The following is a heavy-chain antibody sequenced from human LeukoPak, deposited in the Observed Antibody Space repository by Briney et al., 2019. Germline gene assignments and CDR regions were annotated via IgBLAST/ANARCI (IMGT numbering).Heavy chain of an antibody. J-gene: IGHJ2*01. CDR1: GFTFSNYG. Sequence: GGSLRLSCAASGFTFSNYGMNWVRQAPGMGLEYVSGISSNGGNTSYADSAKGRFPISRDNSKNTLYLQMNSLRAEDTAVYYCARTYGSSGLGYFDLWGRGTLVTVSS. CDR2: ISSNGGNT. CDR3: ARTYGSSGLGYFDL. V-gene: IGHV3-64*04. D-gene: IGHD6-13*01.